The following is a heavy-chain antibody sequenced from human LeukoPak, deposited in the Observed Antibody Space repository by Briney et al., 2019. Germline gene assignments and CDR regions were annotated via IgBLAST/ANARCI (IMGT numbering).Heavy chain of an antibody. J-gene: IGHJ3*01. CDR1: GFTFSGFV. Sequence: GGSLRLSCAASGFTFSGFVISWVRQAPGKGPQWVADISGSGGSTYYADSVKGRFSVSRDNSKNMVYLELNSLRAEDTAVYYCAKNHEHGRYAGFDFWAEGALVAVSS. CDR3: AKNHEHGRYAGFDF. CDR2: ISGSGGST. V-gene: IGHV3-23*01. D-gene: IGHD2-2*01.